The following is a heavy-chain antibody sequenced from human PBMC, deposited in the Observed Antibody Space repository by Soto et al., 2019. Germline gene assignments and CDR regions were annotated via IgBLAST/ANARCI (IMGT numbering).Heavy chain of an antibody. Sequence: GASVKISSKASGYTFTSYGISWVRQAPGQELEGMGWISAYNGKTNYAQKLQGRVTMTTDTSTSTAYMELRSLRSDDTAVYYCARGPQWLRPCMDVWGQGTTVTVSS. CDR1: GYTFTSYG. CDR3: ARGPQWLRPCMDV. V-gene: IGHV1-18*01. CDR2: ISAYNGKT. D-gene: IGHD6-19*01. J-gene: IGHJ6*02.